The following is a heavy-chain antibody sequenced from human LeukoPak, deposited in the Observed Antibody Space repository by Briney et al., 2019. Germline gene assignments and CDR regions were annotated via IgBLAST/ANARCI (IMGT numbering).Heavy chain of an antibody. D-gene: IGHD2-21*02. CDR2: ISAYIGNT. CDR1: GYTFTSYG. J-gene: IGHJ3*02. Sequence: ASVKVSCKASGYTFTSYGISWVRQAPGQGLEWMGWISAYIGNTKYAQKLQDRVTMTTDTSTSTDYMELRSLRSDDTAVYYCARFRGGDYVYDVFEIGGQGTRVTVSS. V-gene: IGHV1-18*01. CDR3: ARFRGGDYVYDVFEI.